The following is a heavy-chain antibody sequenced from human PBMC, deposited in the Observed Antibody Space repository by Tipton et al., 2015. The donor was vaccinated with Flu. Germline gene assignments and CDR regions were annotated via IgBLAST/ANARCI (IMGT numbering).Heavy chain of an antibody. CDR3: ARDRPSYYYYYMDV. CDR1: GFTFSSYG. V-gene: IGHV3-33*01. CDR2: IWYDGSNK. Sequence: SLRLSCAASGFTFSSYGMHWVRQAPGKGLEWVAVIWYDGSNKYYADSVKGRFTISRDNSKNTLYLQMNSLRAEDTAVYYCARDRPSYYYYYMDVWGKGTTVTVSS. J-gene: IGHJ6*03. D-gene: IGHD6-6*01.